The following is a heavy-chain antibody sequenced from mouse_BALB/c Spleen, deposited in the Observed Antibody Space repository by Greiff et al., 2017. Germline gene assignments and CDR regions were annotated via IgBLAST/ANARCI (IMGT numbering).Heavy chain of an antibody. D-gene: IGHD2-14*01. Sequence: VMLVESGPGLVAPSQSLSITCTVSGFSLTSYGVHWVRQPPGKGLEWLGVMWAGGSTNYNSALMSRLSISKDNSKSQVFLKMNSLQTDDTAMYYCARDGYDGFAYWGQGTLVTVSA. J-gene: IGHJ3*01. CDR3: ARDGYDGFAY. CDR2: MWAGGST. CDR1: GFSLTSYG. V-gene: IGHV2-9*02.